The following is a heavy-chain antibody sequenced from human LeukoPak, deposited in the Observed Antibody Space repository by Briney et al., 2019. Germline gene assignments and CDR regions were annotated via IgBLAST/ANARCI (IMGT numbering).Heavy chain of an antibody. V-gene: IGHV4-4*07. J-gene: IGHJ6*01. CDR1: ADSLSSYY. Sequence: SETLSLTCTVSADSLSSYYWSWIRQPAGKGLEWIGRIYNSGSTNYNHSLKSRVTMSVDTSKYQFSLRLRSVSAADTAVYYCARTKSGYYVVYVWGKGTTVAVSS. CDR3: ARTKSGYYVVYV. CDR2: IYNSGST. D-gene: IGHD7-27*01.